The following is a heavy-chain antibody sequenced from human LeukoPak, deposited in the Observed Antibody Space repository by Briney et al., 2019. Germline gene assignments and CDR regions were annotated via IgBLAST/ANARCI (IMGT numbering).Heavy chain of an antibody. J-gene: IGHJ6*02. V-gene: IGHV3-64*01. CDR2: ISSNGGST. Sequence: GGSLRLSCAASGFTFSSYAMHWVRQAPGKGLEYVSAISSNGGSTYYANSVKGRFTISRDNSKNTLYLQMGSLRAVDMAVYYCARDPSYFPLDGMDVWGQGTTVTVSS. D-gene: IGHD3-9*01. CDR1: GFTFSSYA. CDR3: ARDPSYFPLDGMDV.